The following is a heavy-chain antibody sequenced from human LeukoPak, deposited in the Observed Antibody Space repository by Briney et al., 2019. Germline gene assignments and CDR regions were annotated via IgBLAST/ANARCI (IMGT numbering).Heavy chain of an antibody. Sequence: GGSLRLSCAASGFTFSSYSMNWVRQAPGKGLEWVSSISSSSSYIYYADSVKGRFTISRDNSKNTLYLQMNSLSAEDTAVYYCAVAGGSGWYFHYWGQGTLVTVSS. CDR3: AVAGGSGWYFHY. D-gene: IGHD6-19*01. CDR2: ISSSSSYI. J-gene: IGHJ4*02. V-gene: IGHV3-21*04. CDR1: GFTFSSYS.